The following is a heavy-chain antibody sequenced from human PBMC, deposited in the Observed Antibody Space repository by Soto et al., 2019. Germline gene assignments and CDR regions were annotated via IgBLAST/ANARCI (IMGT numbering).Heavy chain of an antibody. D-gene: IGHD3-9*01. CDR1: GFTFSNAW. CDR3: TTDQDDILTGSFFDY. J-gene: IGHJ4*02. CDR2: IKSKTDGGTT. V-gene: IGHV3-15*07. Sequence: GGSLRLSCAASGFTFSNAWMNWVRQAPGKGLEWVGRIKSKTDGGTTDYAAPVKGRFTISRDDSKNTLYLQMNSLKTEDTAVYYCTTDQDDILTGSFFDYWGQGTLVTVSS.